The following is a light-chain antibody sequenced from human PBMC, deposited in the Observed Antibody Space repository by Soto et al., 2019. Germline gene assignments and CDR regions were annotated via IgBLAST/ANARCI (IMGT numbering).Light chain of an antibody. CDR1: TSDVGGYNY. CDR2: EVS. V-gene: IGLV2-14*01. J-gene: IGLJ3*02. CDR3: SSYTSSTTLL. Sequence: QSALTQPASVSGSPGQSITISCTGTTSDVGGYNYVSWYQQHPGEAPKLMIYEVSFRPSGVSNRFSGSKSDNTASLTISGLQAEDEAVYYCSSYTSSTTLLFGGGIQLTVL.